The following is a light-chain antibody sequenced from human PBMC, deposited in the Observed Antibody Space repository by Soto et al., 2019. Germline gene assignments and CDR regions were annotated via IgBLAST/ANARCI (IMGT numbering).Light chain of an antibody. Sequence: QSALTQPPSASGSPGQSVTISCTGTSSDVGGYNYVSWYQQHPGKAPKLMIYEVSKRPSGVPDRFSGSKSGNTASLTVSGLQAEDEADYYCSSHAGSTYTVFGGGTQLTVL. J-gene: IGLJ2*01. CDR1: SSDVGGYNY. CDR3: SSHAGSTYTV. V-gene: IGLV2-8*01. CDR2: EVS.